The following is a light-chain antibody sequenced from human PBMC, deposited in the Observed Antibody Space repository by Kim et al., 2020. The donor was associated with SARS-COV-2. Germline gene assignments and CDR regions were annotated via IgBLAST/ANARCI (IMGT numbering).Light chain of an antibody. Sequence: DIQLTQSPSFLSASVGDRVTITCRASQGISSYLAWYQQKPGKAPKLLIYAASTLQSGVPSRFSGCGSGTEFTLTISSLQPEDFATYYCQQLNSYPRLTFGGGTKVDIK. CDR3: QQLNSYPRLT. V-gene: IGKV1-9*01. CDR1: QGISSY. J-gene: IGKJ4*01. CDR2: AAS.